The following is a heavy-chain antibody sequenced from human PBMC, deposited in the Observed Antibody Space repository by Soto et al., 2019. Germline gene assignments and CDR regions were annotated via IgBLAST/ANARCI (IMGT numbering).Heavy chain of an antibody. CDR3: ARDADILTGSDAFDI. CDR2: ISYDGSNK. V-gene: IGHV3-30*03. CDR1: GFTFSSYG. Sequence: PGVSLRLSCAASGFTFSSYGMHWVRQAPGKGLEWVAVISYDGSNKYYADSVKGRFTISRDNAKNSLYLQMNSLRAEDTAVYYCARDADILTGSDAFDIWGQGTMVTVSS. J-gene: IGHJ3*02. D-gene: IGHD3-9*01.